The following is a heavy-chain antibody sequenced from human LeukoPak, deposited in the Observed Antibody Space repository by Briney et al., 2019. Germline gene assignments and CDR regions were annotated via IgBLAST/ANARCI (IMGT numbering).Heavy chain of an antibody. CDR1: GGSFSGYY. D-gene: IGHD6-13*01. CDR2: INHSGST. V-gene: IGHV4-34*01. Sequence: SETLSLTCAVYGGSFSGYYWSWIRQPPGKGLEWIGEINHSGSTNYNPSLKSRVTISVDTSKNQISLKLSSVTAADTAVYYCARGRRTAAFPPYYFDYWGQGTLVTVSS. J-gene: IGHJ4*02. CDR3: ARGRRTAAFPPYYFDY.